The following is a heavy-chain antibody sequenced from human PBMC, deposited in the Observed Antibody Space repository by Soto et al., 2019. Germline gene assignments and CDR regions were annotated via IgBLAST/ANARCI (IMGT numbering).Heavy chain of an antibody. CDR2: ISSSSSYI. V-gene: IGHV3-21*01. CDR1: GFTFSSYS. CDR3: ARHNYDFWSLDGFDP. J-gene: IGHJ5*02. D-gene: IGHD3-3*01. Sequence: GGSLRLSCAASGFTFSSYSMNWVRQAPGKGLEWVSSISSSSSYIYYADSVKGRFTISRDNAKNSLYLQMNSLRAEDTAGYYCARHNYDFWSLDGFDPWGQGTLVTVSS.